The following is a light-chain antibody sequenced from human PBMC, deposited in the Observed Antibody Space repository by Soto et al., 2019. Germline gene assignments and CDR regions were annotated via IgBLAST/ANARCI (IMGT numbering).Light chain of an antibody. CDR2: DAS. J-gene: IGKJ4*01. CDR3: QQYGSTPLT. V-gene: IGKV3-20*01. CDR1: QSVRSNY. Sequence: EIVLTQSPDTLSLSPGERATLSCRASQSVRSNYLAWYQQKPGQAPRFLIYDASSRATGIPDRFSGSGSGTDFTLTSSRLEAEDFAVYYCQQYGSTPLTFGGGTKVDIK.